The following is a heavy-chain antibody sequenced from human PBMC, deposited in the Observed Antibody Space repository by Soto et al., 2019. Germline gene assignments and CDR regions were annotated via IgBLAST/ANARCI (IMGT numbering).Heavy chain of an antibody. CDR3: VARYRSTTTCYQVDF. D-gene: IGHD2-2*01. CDR2: ISSNGGST. Sequence: PGGSLRLSCSASGFTFTNYAIHWIRQTPGKGLEYVSAISSNGGSTYYADSVEGRFTISRDNSKNTVFLQMSSLRTEDTAVYYCVARYRSTTTCYQVDFWGQGNLVTVSS. CDR1: GFTFTNYA. V-gene: IGHV3-64D*06. J-gene: IGHJ4*02.